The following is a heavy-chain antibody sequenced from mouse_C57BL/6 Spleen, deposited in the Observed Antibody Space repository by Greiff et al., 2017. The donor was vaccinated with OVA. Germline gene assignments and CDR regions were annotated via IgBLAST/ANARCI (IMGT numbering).Heavy chain of an antibody. CDR2: IWTGGGT. CDR3: ARNRGSSSWYAMDD. Sequence: VQGVESGPGLVAPSQSLSITCTVSGFSLTSYAISWVRQQPGKGLEWLGVIWTGGGTNYNSALKSRLSISKDNSKSQAFLKMNSLHTDDTARYYCARNRGSSSWYAMDDWGQGASVTVSS. V-gene: IGHV2-9-1*01. CDR1: GFSLTSYA. D-gene: IGHD1-1*01. J-gene: IGHJ4*01.